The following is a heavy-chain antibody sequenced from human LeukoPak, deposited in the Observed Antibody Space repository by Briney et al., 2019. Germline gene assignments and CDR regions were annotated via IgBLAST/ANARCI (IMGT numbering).Heavy chain of an antibody. D-gene: IGHD5-12*01. CDR3: ARRRYSGYHWRDNAFDI. CDR1: GGSISSYY. CDR2: IYYSGST. V-gene: IGHV4-59*08. J-gene: IGHJ3*02. Sequence: SETLSLTCTVSGGSISSYYWSWIRQPPGKGLEWIGYIYYSGSTNYNPSLKSRVTISVDTSKNQFSLKLSSVTAADTAVYYCARRRYSGYHWRDNAFDIWGQGTMVTVSS.